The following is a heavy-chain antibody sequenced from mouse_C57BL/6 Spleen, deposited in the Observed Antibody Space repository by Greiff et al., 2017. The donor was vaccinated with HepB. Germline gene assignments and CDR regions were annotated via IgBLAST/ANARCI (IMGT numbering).Heavy chain of an antibody. CDR2: IDPSDSET. D-gene: IGHD2-3*01. V-gene: IGHV1-52*01. CDR3: AREGYDGYHEGWFAY. J-gene: IGHJ3*01. CDR1: GYTFTSYW. Sequence: QVQLQQPGAELVRPGSSVKLSCKASGYTFTSYWMHWVKQRPIQGLEWIGNIDPSDSETHYNQKFKDKATLTVDKSSSTAYMQLSSLTSEDSAVYYCAREGYDGYHEGWFAYWGQGTLVTVSA.